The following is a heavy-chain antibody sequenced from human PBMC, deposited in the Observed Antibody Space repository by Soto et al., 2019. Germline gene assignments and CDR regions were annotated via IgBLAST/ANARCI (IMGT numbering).Heavy chain of an antibody. V-gene: IGHV4-59*01. CDR2: IYFSGST. Sequence: QVQLXESGPGLVKPSETLSLTCTVSGGSISSYYWSWIRQPPGKGLEWIGYIYFSGSTNYNPSLKSRVTFSVDTSKNQFSLRLSSVTAADTALYYCARTTYSGSYLDWYFDLWGRGTLVTVSS. CDR3: ARTTYSGSYLDWYFDL. CDR1: GGSISSYY. J-gene: IGHJ2*01. D-gene: IGHD1-26*01.